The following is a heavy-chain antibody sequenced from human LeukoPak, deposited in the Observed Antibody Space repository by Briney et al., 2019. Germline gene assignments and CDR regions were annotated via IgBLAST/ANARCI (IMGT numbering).Heavy chain of an antibody. D-gene: IGHD3-22*01. CDR2: IYYSGSS. CDR1: GGSNSRYY. CDR3: ARRTYFYDSSGYYFDY. V-gene: IGHV4-59*13. J-gene: IGHJ4*02. Sequence: AETLSLTGTVSGGSNSRYYWSWIRQPPGKGLEWIGYIYYSGSSNYNPFLESRVTISVDTSKNQFSLKLSSVTAADTAVYYCARRTYFYDSSGYYFDYWGQGTLVTVSS.